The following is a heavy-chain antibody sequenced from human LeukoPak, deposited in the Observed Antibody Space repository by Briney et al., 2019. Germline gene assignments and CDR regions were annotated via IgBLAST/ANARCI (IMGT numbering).Heavy chain of an antibody. J-gene: IGHJ4*02. CDR2: INHGGST. V-gene: IGHV4-34*01. Sequence: SETLSLTCAVYGGPFSDSYWSWIRQPPGKGLEWIGEINHGGSTKFNPSLKSRVTISLDTSRNQFSLKVNSVTAADTAVYYCARDRASPYWGQGTLVTVSS. CDR1: GGPFSDSY. CDR3: ARDRASPY.